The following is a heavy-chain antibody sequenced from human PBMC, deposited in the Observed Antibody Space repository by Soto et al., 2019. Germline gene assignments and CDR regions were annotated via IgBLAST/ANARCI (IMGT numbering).Heavy chain of an antibody. D-gene: IGHD2-2*01. CDR2: IWYDGSHK. CDR3: AKGRARRSSVRDAAFDI. J-gene: IGHJ3*02. Sequence: GGSLRLSCAASGFTFTTFGMHWVRQAPGKGLEWVAIIWYDGSHKYYADSVKGRFTISRDNSKNTVSLHMDSLGAEDPAMYYCAKGRARRSSVRDAAFDIWGQGTMVTVSS. CDR1: GFTFTTFG. V-gene: IGHV3-33*06.